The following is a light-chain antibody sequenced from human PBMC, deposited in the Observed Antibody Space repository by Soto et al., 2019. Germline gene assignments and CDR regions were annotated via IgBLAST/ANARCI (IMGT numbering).Light chain of an antibody. CDR3: QQYNNWRPLT. J-gene: IGKJ4*01. CDR2: GAS. V-gene: IGKV3-15*01. CDR1: QSVSSN. Sequence: EIVMTQSPATLSVSPGERATLSCRASQSVSSNLAWYQQKPGQAPRLLIYGASTRATGIPDRFSGSGSGTEFTHTISSLQSADFAVYYCQQYNNWRPLTFGGGTKVEIK.